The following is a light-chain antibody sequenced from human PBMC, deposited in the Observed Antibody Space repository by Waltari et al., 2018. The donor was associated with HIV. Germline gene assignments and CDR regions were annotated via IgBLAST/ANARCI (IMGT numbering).Light chain of an antibody. V-gene: IGLV1-36*01. Sequence: QSVLTQSPSVSEAPGQRVTISCSGSSSNIGSHAVTWFRQSPGKPPKLLVYHDDLILSGVSDRLSASKSGTSASLAINDLQSEDESLYYCATWDDGRNALLFGGGTKVTVL. J-gene: IGLJ2*01. CDR1: SSNIGSHA. CDR3: ATWDDGRNALL. CDR2: HDD.